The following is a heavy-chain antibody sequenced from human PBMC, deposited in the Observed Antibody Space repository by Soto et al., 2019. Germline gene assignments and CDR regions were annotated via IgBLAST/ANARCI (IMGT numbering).Heavy chain of an antibody. CDR1: GFTFNRYW. Sequence: PGGSLRLSCAASGFTFNRYWMSWARQVPGKGLEWVADIKEDGSETYHVDSVKGRFTISGDNARNSLYLQMNSLRVEDTGIYYCTRSHWRSPIDPWGQGSLVTVSS. J-gene: IGHJ5*02. D-gene: IGHD1-1*01. CDR2: IKEDGSET. CDR3: TRSHWRSPIDP. V-gene: IGHV3-7*01.